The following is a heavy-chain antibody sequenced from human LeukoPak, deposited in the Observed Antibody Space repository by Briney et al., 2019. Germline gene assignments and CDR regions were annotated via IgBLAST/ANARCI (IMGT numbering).Heavy chain of an antibody. J-gene: IGHJ4*02. CDR3: ATGANLFQF. V-gene: IGHV3-7*01. CDR2: IRHDGSQT. Sequence: PGGSLRLSCAASGFIFTDSWMSWVRQAPGKGLEWVANIRHDGSQTYYLDSVKGRFTISRDNAKNEVYLEMNNLRGADTAVYYCATGANLFQFWGQGTLLSVSS. CDR1: GFIFTDSW. D-gene: IGHD1-14*01.